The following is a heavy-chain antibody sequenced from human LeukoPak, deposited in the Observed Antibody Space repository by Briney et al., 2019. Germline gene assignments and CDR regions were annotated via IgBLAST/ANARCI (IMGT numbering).Heavy chain of an antibody. CDR2: INPDGSEE. V-gene: IGHV3-7*01. CDR3: ARHVNYNRCDY. Sequence: GGSLRLSCATSGFTFSNSWMAWVRQAPGKGLEWVANINPDGSEEYYSDSMNGRFSISRDNAKNSVYLQMDSLGAEDTAVYYCARHVNYNRCDYWGQGTLVTVSS. J-gene: IGHJ4*02. D-gene: IGHD5-24*01. CDR1: GFTFSNSW.